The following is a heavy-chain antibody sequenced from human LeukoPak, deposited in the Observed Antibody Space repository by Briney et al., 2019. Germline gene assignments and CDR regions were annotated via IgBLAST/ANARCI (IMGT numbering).Heavy chain of an antibody. V-gene: IGHV3-9*01. CDR2: ISWSSGII. CDR1: GFTFGSYA. D-gene: IGHD3-3*01. Sequence: GGSLRLSCATSGFTFGSYAMTWVRQAPGKGLEWVSGISWSSGIIGYADSVKGRFTISRDNAKNSLDLQMESLRAEDTAVYYCAKDTGSPADAITMEDNAFDIWGQGTMVTVSS. CDR3: AKDTGSPADAITMEDNAFDI. J-gene: IGHJ3*02.